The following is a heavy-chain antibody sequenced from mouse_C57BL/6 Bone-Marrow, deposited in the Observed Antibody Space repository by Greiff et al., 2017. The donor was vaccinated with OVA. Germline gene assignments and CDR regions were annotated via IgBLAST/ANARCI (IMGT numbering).Heavy chain of an antibody. V-gene: IGHV1-55*01. J-gene: IGHJ3*01. CDR3: ARGAYYSNYGLFAY. CDR2: IYPGSGST. D-gene: IGHD2-5*01. CDR1: GYTFTSYW. Sequence: QVQLQQPGAELVKPGASVKMSCKASGYTFTSYWITWGKQRPGQGLEWMGDIYPGSGSTNYNEKFKSKATLTVDTSSSTAYMQLSSLTSEDSAVYYCARGAYYSNYGLFAYWGQGTLVTVSA.